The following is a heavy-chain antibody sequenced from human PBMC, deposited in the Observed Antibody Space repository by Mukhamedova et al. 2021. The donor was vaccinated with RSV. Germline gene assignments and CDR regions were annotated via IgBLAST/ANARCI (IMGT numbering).Heavy chain of an antibody. Sequence: VSAISGSGGSTYYADSVKGRLTISRDNSKNTLYLQMNSLRAEDTAVYYCAKIHYWGQGTLVTVSS. V-gene: IGHV3-23*01. J-gene: IGHJ4*02. CDR2: ISGSGGST. CDR3: AKIHY.